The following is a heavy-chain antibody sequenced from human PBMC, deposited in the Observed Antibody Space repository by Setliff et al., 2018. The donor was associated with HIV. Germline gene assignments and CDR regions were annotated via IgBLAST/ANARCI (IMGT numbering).Heavy chain of an antibody. CDR1: GGSFSGYY. D-gene: IGHD5-12*01. CDR2: IHHSGST. Sequence: SETLSLTCAVYGGSFSGYYWSWIRQPPGKGLEWIGEIHHSGSTNYNPSLKSRVTISLDRSKTQFSLKLSSVTAADTAVYYCARSPLYSGYERYYFDYWGQGTLVTVSS. CDR3: ARSPLYSGYERYYFDY. J-gene: IGHJ4*02. V-gene: IGHV4-34*01.